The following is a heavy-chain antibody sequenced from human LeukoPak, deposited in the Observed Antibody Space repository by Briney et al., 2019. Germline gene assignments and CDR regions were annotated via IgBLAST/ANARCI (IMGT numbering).Heavy chain of an antibody. CDR3: AREGAPTYDFWSGSYYYGMDV. Sequence: ASVKVSCKASGYTFTSYGISWVRQAPGQGLEWMGWISAYNGNTNYAPKLQGRVTMTTDTSTSTAYMELRSLRSDDTAVYYCAREGAPTYDFWSGSYYYGMDVWGQGTTVTVSS. CDR2: ISAYNGNT. CDR1: GYTFTSYG. V-gene: IGHV1-18*01. D-gene: IGHD3-3*01. J-gene: IGHJ6*02.